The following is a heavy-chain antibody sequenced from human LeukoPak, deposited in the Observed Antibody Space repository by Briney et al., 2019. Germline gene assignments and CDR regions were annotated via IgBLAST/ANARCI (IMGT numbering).Heavy chain of an antibody. CDR2: ISWNSGDI. V-gene: IGHV3-9*01. CDR3: AKVRGFSYGYFDY. J-gene: IGHJ4*02. Sequence: GGSLRLSRAVSGFAFDDFAMHWVRQAPGKGLEWVAGISWNSGDIGYADSVKGRFTISRDNAKNSLYLQMNSLRADDTALYYCAKVRGFSYGYFDYWGQGTLVTVSS. CDR1: GFAFDDFA. D-gene: IGHD5-18*01.